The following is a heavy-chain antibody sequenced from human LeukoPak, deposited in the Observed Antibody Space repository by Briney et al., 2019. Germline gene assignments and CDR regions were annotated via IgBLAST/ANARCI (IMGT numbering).Heavy chain of an antibody. CDR2: ISGSDGST. CDR1: GFTFSSYS. Sequence: GGSLRLSCAASGFTFSSYSMNWVRQAPGKGLEWVSVISGSDGSTYYADSVKGRFTISRDNSRNTLYVQMNSLTAEDTAVYYCAKDRHCSSISCYRGYFDYWGQGTLVTVSS. J-gene: IGHJ4*02. CDR3: AKDRHCSSISCYRGYFDY. V-gene: IGHV3-23*01. D-gene: IGHD2-2*01.